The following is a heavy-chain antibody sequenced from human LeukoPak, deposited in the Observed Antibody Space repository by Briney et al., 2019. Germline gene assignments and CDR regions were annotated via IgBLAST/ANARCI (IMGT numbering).Heavy chain of an antibody. V-gene: IGHV3-23*01. J-gene: IGHJ4*02. D-gene: IGHD3-22*01. Sequence: GSLRLSCAASGFTFSSYAMSWVRQAPGKGLEWVSGISVSGTSTSNADSVKGRFTISRDNPRNTLYLQMNSLRAEDTALYYCAIMHPYYDGNGYWVQWGQRTLVTVSS. CDR3: AIMHPYYDGNGYWVQ. CDR1: GFTFSSYA. CDR2: ISVSGTST.